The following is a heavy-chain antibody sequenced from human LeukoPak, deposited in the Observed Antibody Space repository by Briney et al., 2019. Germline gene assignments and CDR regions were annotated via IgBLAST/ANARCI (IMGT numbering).Heavy chain of an antibody. CDR2: IYYSGST. Sequence: PSETLSLTCTVSGGSISSYYWSWIRQPPGKTLEWIGYIYYSGSTNYNPSLKSRVTISVDTSKNQFSLKLSSVTAADTAVYYCARSAARPRLDYFDYWGQGTLVTVSS. D-gene: IGHD6-6*01. CDR1: GGSISSYY. V-gene: IGHV4-59*08. CDR3: ARSAARPRLDYFDY. J-gene: IGHJ4*02.